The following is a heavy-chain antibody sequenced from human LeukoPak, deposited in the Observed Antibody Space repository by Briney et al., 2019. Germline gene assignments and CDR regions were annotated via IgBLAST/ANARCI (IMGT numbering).Heavy chain of an antibody. D-gene: IGHD5-12*01. CDR1: GFTFSRSA. CDR2: ISEDGGNT. V-gene: IGHV3-30*18. CDR3: AKEMKPWMHFDY. Sequence: PGGSLRLSCAASGFTFSRSAVHWVRQAPGKGLEWVAVISEDGGNTDYTDSVKGGFTLSRDNSKNTLYLQMNRLRAEDTAVYYWAKEMKPWMHFDYWGQGTLVPVSS. J-gene: IGHJ4*02.